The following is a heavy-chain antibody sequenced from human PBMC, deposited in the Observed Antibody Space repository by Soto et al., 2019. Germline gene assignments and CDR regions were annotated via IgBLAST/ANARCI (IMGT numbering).Heavy chain of an antibody. CDR3: ARGYNWNYVGYYGMDV. Sequence: QLQLQESGSGLVKPSQTLSLTCAVSGGSISSGGYSWSWIRQPPGKGLAWIGYIYHSGSTYYNPSLKSRVTISVDRSKNQFSLKLSSVTAADTAVYYCARGYNWNYVGYYGMDVWGQGTTVTVSS. D-gene: IGHD1-7*01. CDR2: IYHSGST. V-gene: IGHV4-30-2*01. J-gene: IGHJ6*02. CDR1: GGSISSGGYS.